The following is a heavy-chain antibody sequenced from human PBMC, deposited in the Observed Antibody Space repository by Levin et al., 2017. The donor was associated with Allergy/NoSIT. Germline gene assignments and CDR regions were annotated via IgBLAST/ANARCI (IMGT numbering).Heavy chain of an antibody. V-gene: IGHV5-10-1*01. CDR3: AGEKGLVGFDY. Sequence: GGSLRLSCHVSGNDFDTYWISWVRQMPGKGLEWMGRIAHSDSFTNYGPSFQGHVTISLDKSISSAYLQWSSLKASDTATYYCAGEKGLVGFDYWGQGTLVTVSS. CDR1: GNDFDTYW. CDR2: IAHSDSFT. D-gene: IGHD1-26*01. J-gene: IGHJ4*02.